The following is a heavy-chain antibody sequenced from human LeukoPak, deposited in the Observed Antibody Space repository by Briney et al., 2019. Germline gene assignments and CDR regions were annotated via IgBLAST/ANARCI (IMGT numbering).Heavy chain of an antibody. J-gene: IGHJ5*02. CDR2: IIPIFGTP. Sequence: ASVKVSCKASGGTFSTYATSWARQAPGHGLEWMGGIIPIFGTPNYAQNFQGRVTIPADESTSTAYMELSSLRYDDSAVYYCARESSSGYGSGNWFDPWGQGTLVTVYS. V-gene: IGHV1-69*01. CDR3: ARESSSGYGSGNWFDP. CDR1: GGTFSTYA. D-gene: IGHD5-12*01.